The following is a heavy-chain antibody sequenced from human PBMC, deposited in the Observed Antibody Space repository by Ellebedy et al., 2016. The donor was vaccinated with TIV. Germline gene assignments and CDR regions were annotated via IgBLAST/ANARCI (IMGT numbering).Heavy chain of an antibody. Sequence: ASVKVSCKASGYTFTSYYLHWERQAPGQGREWMGIINPSSGSTSYAQKFQGRVTMTRDTSTSTVYMELSSLRSEDTAVYYCARDQSQYSSDDYWGQGTLVTVPS. J-gene: IGHJ4*02. V-gene: IGHV1-46*01. D-gene: IGHD6-25*01. CDR1: GYTFTSYY. CDR2: INPSSGST. CDR3: ARDQSQYSSDDY.